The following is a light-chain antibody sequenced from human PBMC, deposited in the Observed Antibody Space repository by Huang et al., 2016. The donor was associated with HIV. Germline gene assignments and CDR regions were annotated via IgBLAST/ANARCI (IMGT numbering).Light chain of an antibody. CDR3: QQYYSAPLT. CDR1: QSVLYSSNNKNY. Sequence: DIVMTQSPDSLAVSLGERATINCKSSQSVLYSSNNKNYLVWYQQKPGQPTKRLMYCPSTRESGVPELFSGSRSGTDFTLTISSLQAEDVAVYYCQQYYSAPLTFGGGTKVEIK. V-gene: IGKV4-1*01. J-gene: IGKJ4*01. CDR2: CPS.